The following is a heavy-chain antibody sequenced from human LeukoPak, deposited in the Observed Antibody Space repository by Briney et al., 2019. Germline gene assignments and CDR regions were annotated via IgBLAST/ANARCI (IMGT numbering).Heavy chain of an antibody. D-gene: IGHD5-18*01. V-gene: IGHV3-11*01. CDR3: ARDPKQLWSFDY. CDR1: GFTFSDYY. J-gene: IGHJ4*02. CDR2: ISSSGRTM. Sequence: GGSLRLSCAASGFTFSDYYMSWIRQAPGKGLEWVSYISSSGRTMYYADSVKGRFTISRDNAKNSLYLQMNSLRAEDTAVYYCARDPKQLWSFDYWGQGTLVTVSS.